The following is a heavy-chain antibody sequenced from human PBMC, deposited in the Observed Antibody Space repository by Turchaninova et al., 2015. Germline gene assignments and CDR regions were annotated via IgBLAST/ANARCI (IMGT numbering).Heavy chain of an antibody. V-gene: IGHV1-69*01. CDR3: ARNDWDRRTWYFDL. D-gene: IGHD1-1*01. CDR1: GGTYRNDA. Sequence: QVQLVQSGAEGGVFGGRFFGKGCGGTYRNDAISVVRQAPGQGLEWMGGIIPIFGTANYAQKFQGRVTITADESTSTAYMELSSLRSEDTAVYYCARNDWDRRTWYFDLWGRGTLVTVSS. J-gene: IGHJ2*01. CDR2: IIPIFGTA.